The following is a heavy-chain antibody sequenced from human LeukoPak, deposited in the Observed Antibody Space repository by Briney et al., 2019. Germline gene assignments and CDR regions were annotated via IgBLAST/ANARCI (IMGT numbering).Heavy chain of an antibody. CDR1: GFSVSSNY. D-gene: IGHD6-19*01. V-gene: IGHV3-53*01. CDR3: AREGQWLVRGDY. Sequence: GGSLRLSCAASGFSVSSNYMSWVRQAPGKGLEWVSVIYSGGSTYYADSVKGRFTISRDNAKNSLYLQMNSLRAEDTAVYYCAREGQWLVRGDYWGQGTLVTVSS. J-gene: IGHJ4*02. CDR2: IYSGGST.